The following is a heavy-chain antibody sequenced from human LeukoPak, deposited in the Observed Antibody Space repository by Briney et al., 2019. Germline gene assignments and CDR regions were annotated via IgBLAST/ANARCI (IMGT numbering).Heavy chain of an antibody. V-gene: IGHV4-39*07. D-gene: IGHD1-1*01. CDR1: GGSISSSSYY. CDR2: IYYSGST. J-gene: IGHJ5*02. CDR3: ARVGLERHLDP. Sequence: SETLSLTCTVSGGSISSSSYYWGWIRQPPGKGLEWIGSIYYSGSTYYNPSLKSRVTISVDTSKNQFSLKLSSVTAADTAVYYCARVGLERHLDPWGQGTLVTVSS.